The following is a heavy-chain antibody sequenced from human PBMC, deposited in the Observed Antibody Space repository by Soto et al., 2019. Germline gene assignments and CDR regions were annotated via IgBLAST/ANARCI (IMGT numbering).Heavy chain of an antibody. CDR2: ITWNSDSP. V-gene: IGHV3-9*01. CDR1: GFVFEDYA. Sequence: EVQLVESGGGLVQPGRSLRLSCAASGFVFEDYAMHWVRQAPGKGLEWVSSITWNSDSPAYTGSVKGRFTISRDNAKNSLYLEMDSLRPEDTALYYCTKSRGVAGRPLDDWGQGTLVTVSS. J-gene: IGHJ4*02. CDR3: TKSRGVAGRPLDD. D-gene: IGHD6-6*01.